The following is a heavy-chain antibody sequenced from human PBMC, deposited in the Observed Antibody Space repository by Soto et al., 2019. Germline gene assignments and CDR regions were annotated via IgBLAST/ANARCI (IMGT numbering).Heavy chain of an antibody. CDR2: ITPDGTEQ. Sequence: QVQLMESGGGVVQPGRSLRLSCAASGFTFNTYAMHWVRQAPGKGLEWVAVITPDGTEQYYADSVKGRFTISRDNSKNTLVLEANSLTREDTAVYYCGREVKTTFGPETSSGHFDSWGQGTLLTVSS. CDR1: GFTFNTYA. V-gene: IGHV3-30*04. CDR3: GREVKTTFGPETSSGHFDS. D-gene: IGHD3-3*01. J-gene: IGHJ4*02.